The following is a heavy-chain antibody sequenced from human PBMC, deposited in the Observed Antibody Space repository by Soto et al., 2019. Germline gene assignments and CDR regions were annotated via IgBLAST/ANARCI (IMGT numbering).Heavy chain of an antibody. D-gene: IGHD2-15*01. CDR3: AREMDCSGGSCGYGMDV. V-gene: IGHV3-33*01. CDR2: IWYDGSNK. CDR1: GFTFSIYG. Sequence: PGGSLRLSCAASGFTFSIYGMHWFRQAPGKGLEWVAVIWYDGSNKYYADSVKGRFTISRDNSKNTLYLQMNSLRAEDTAVYYCAREMDCSGGSCGYGMDVWGQGTTVTVSS. J-gene: IGHJ6*02.